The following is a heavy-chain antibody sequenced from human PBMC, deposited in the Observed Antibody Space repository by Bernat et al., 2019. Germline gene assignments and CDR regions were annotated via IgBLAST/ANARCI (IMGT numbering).Heavy chain of an antibody. CDR3: ARLETYCSGGSCYNLGAFDI. V-gene: IGHV4-39*01. D-gene: IGHD2-15*01. CDR2: IYYSGST. CDR1: GGSISSSSYY. J-gene: IGHJ3*02. Sequence: QLQLQESGPGLVKPSETLSLTCTVSGGSISSSSYYWGWIRQPPGKGLEWIGSIYYSGSTSYNPSLKSRVTISVDTSKNQFSLKLSSVTAADTAVYYCARLETYCSGGSCYNLGAFDIWGQGTMVAVSS.